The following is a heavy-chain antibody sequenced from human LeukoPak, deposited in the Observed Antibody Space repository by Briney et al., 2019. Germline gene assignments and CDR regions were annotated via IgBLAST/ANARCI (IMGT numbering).Heavy chain of an antibody. V-gene: IGHV1-69*05. CDR2: IITIFHTP. CDR3: AIGITGYYAGTDY. CDR1: GGTFSSYA. J-gene: IGHJ4*02. D-gene: IGHD3-9*01. Sequence: GASVKVSCKASGGTFSSYAFSWVRQAPGQGLEWMGVIITIFHTPYYAPKFQGRVTITTDETTSTAYMEVSSLRSEDTAVYYCAIGITGYYAGTDYWGQGTLVTVSS.